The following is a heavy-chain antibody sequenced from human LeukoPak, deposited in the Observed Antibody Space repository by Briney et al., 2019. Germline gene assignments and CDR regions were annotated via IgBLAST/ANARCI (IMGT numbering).Heavy chain of an antibody. CDR1: GGSISSSSYY. CDR3: AREESVAGTTGDY. V-gene: IGHV4-39*07. Sequence: PSETLSLTCTVSGGSISSSSYYWSWIRQPPGKGLEWIGEINHSGSTNYNPSLKSRVTISVDTSKNQFSLKLSSVTAADTAVYYCAREESVAGTTGDYWGQGTLVTVSS. CDR2: INHSGST. D-gene: IGHD6-19*01. J-gene: IGHJ4*02.